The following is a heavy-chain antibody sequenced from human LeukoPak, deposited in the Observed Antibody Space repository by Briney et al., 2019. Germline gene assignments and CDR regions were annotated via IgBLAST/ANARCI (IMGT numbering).Heavy chain of an antibody. CDR3: ARTGSGQYFYYYYMDV. CDR1: GGSIGSYY. J-gene: IGHJ6*03. V-gene: IGHV4-59*01. CDR2: IYYSGST. D-gene: IGHD2-15*01. Sequence: SETLSLTCTVSGGSIGSYYWSWIRQPPGKGLEWIGYIYYSGSTNYNPSLKSRVTISVDTSKNQFSLKLSSVTAADTAVYYCARTGSGQYFYYYYMDVWGKGTTVTVSS.